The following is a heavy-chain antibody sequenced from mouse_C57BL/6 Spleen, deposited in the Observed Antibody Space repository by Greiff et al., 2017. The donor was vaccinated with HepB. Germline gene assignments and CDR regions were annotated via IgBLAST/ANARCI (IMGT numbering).Heavy chain of an antibody. CDR3: ARGFITTVVVPFDY. CDR2: ISSGGSYT. Sequence: EVQLVESGGDLVKPGGSLKLSCAASGFTFSSYGMSWVRQTPDKRLEWVATISSGGSYTYSPDSVKGRFTISRENAKNTLYLQMSSLKSEDTAMYYCARGFITTVVVPFDYWGQGTTRTVSS. CDR1: GFTFSSYG. J-gene: IGHJ2*01. V-gene: IGHV5-6*01. D-gene: IGHD1-1*01.